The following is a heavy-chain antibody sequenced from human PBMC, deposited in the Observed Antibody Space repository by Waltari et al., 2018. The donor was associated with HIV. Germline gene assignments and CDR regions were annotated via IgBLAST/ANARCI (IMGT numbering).Heavy chain of an antibody. Sequence: EVKLLESGGDLVQPGGSLRLSCAASGFPFSSHPMSWVRQAPGKGLQWVSSISDSGGSTYYAESVKGRFAISRDKSNNTLYLQMNSLRVEDTAVYYCTKRSTDYWGQGTLVTVSS. CDR3: TKRSTDY. V-gene: IGHV3-23*01. CDR2: ISDSGGST. CDR1: GFPFSSHP. J-gene: IGHJ4*02.